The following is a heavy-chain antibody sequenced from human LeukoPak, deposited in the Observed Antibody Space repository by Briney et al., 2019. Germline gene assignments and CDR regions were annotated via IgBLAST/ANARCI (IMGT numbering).Heavy chain of an antibody. CDR2: IMPSSGST. V-gene: IGHV1-46*01. CDR1: GYSFILYG. D-gene: IGHD1-7*01. Sequence: ASVKVSCKTSGYSFILYGISWVRQASGQGLEWMGIIMPSSGSTSYAQNFQGRLTMTRDMSTTTVYMELSSLRSEDTALYFCARYNLNYARFDYWGQGALVTVSS. CDR3: ARYNLNYARFDY. J-gene: IGHJ4*02.